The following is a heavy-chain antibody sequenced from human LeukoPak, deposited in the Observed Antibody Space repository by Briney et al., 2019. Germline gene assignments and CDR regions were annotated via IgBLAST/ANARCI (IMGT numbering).Heavy chain of an antibody. V-gene: IGHV1-2*06. D-gene: IGHD6-13*01. Sequence: ASVKVSCKASGYTFTGHYMHWVRQAPGKGLEWMGRINPNTGGTDYAQKFQGRVTMTRDTSITTAYMELSRLTSDDTAIYYCAKVPPSITAAGNWLGPWGQGALVTVSS. CDR1: GYTFTGHY. CDR3: AKVPPSITAAGNWLGP. J-gene: IGHJ5*02. CDR2: INPNTGGT.